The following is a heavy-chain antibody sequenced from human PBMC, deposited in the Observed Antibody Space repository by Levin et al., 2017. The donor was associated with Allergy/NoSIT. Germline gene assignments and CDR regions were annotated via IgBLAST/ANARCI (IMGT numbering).Heavy chain of an antibody. J-gene: IGHJ3*02. CDR2: IKSKTDGGTT. CDR3: TTGYYDSSGYPI. Sequence: GESLKISCAASGFTFSNAWMSWVRQAPGKGLEWVGRIKSKTDGGTTDYAAPVKGRFTISRDDSKNTLYLQMNSLKTEDTAVYYCTTGYYDSSGYPIWGQGTMVTVSS. D-gene: IGHD3-22*01. V-gene: IGHV3-15*01. CDR1: GFTFSNAW.